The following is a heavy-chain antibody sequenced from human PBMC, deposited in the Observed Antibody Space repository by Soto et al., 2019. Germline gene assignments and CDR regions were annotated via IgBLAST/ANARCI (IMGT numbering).Heavy chain of an antibody. CDR3: ARWWSGRRQGFDP. CDR1: VGSISSGDYY. CDR2: IYYSGST. D-gene: IGHD3-3*01. Sequence: QVQLQESGPGLVKPSQTLSLTCTVSVGSISSGDYYWSWIRQHPGKGLEWIGYIYYSGSTYYNPSLKSRVTVSVDTSKNQFSLKLSSVTAADTAVYYCARWWSGRRQGFDPWGQGTLVTVSS. J-gene: IGHJ5*02. V-gene: IGHV4-31*03.